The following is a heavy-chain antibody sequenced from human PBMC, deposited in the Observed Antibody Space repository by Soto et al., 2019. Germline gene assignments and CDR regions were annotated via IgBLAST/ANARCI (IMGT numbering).Heavy chain of an antibody. CDR1: GGSISSYY. D-gene: IGHD2-15*01. J-gene: IGHJ3*02. V-gene: IGHV4-59*01. CDR2: IYYSGST. CDR3: AREDCSGGSCYSYAFDI. Sequence: SETLSLTCTVSGGSISSYYWSWIRQPPGKGLEWIGYIYYSGSTNYNPSLKSRVTISVDTSKNQFSLKLSSVTAADTAVYYCAREDCSGGSCYSYAFDIWGQGTMVTVSS.